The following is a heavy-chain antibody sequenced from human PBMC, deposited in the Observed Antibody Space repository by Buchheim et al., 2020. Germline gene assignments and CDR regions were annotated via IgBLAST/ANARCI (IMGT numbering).Heavy chain of an antibody. D-gene: IGHD3-10*01. CDR2: IIPILGIA. V-gene: IGHV1-69*04. CDR3: ARARVYGSGSYYGDY. CDR1: GGTSSSYA. J-gene: IGHJ4*02. Sequence: QVQLVQSGAEVKKPGSSVKVSCKASGGTSSSYAISWVRQAPGQGLEWMGRIIPILGIANYAQKFQGRVTITADKSTSTAYMELSSLRSEDTAVYYCARARVYGSGSYYGDYWGQGTL.